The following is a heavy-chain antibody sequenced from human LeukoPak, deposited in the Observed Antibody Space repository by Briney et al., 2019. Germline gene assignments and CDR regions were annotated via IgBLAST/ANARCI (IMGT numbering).Heavy chain of an antibody. CDR3: AKRGNPTVGHHYLDV. Sequence: SVKVSCKASGGTFSSYAISWVRQAPGQGLEWMGRIIPILGIANYAQKFQGRVTITADESTSTAYMELSSLRSEDTAVYYCAKRGNPTVGHHYLDVWGKGTTVSVSS. V-gene: IGHV1-69*04. J-gene: IGHJ6*03. CDR2: IIPILGIA. D-gene: IGHD1-1*01. CDR1: GGTFSSYA.